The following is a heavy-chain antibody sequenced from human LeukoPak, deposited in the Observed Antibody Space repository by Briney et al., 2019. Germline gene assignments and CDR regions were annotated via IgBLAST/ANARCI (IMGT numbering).Heavy chain of an antibody. CDR3: ARGGRYSRAFDI. V-gene: IGHV3-30-3*01. CDR1: GFTFSRYA. CDR2: ISYHASNH. D-gene: IGHD3-9*01. J-gene: IGHJ3*02. Sequence: GGALRLSCAASGFTFSRYAMHWVGQAPGKGGEGVAVISYHASNHYYADSVKRRFTISTYNSKNTLYLQMNSLRAEDTAVYYCARGGRYSRAFDICGHRTMLTVSS.